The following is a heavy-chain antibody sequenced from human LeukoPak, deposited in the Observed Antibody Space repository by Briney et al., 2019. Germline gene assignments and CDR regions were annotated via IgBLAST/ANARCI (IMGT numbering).Heavy chain of an antibody. V-gene: IGHV1-69*13. D-gene: IGHD1-26*01. CDR3: ARDKNLGIVGATQSLDY. J-gene: IGHJ4*02. CDR1: GGTFSSYA. CDR2: IIPIFGTA. Sequence: SVKVSCKASGGTFSSYAISWVRQAPGQGLEWMGGIIPIFGTANYAQKFQGRVTITADESTSTAYMELSSLRSEDTAVYYCARDKNLGIVGATQSLDYWGRGTLVTVSS.